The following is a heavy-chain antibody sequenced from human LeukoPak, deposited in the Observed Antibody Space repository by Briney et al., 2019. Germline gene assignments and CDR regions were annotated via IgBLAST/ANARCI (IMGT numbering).Heavy chain of an antibody. CDR1: GFPFSSYW. CDR2: IKQDGSKK. Sequence: GGSLRLSCVASGFPFSSYWMTWVRQAPGKGLEWVANIKQDGSKKSYVDSVKGRFTISRDNAKNSLYLQMNSLRAEDTAVYYCARDEGRPWGQGTLVTVSS. CDR3: ARDEGRP. V-gene: IGHV3-7*01. J-gene: IGHJ4*02.